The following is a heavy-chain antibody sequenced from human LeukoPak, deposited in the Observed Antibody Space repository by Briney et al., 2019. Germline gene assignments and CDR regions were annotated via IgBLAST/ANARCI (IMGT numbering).Heavy chain of an antibody. D-gene: IGHD5-18*01. CDR3: ASTTGYSYGY. CDR1: GGSISSGSYY. Sequence: SQTLSLTCTVSGGSISSGSYYWSWIRQPAGKGLEWIGRIYTSGSTNYNPSLKSRVTISVDTSKNQFSLKLSSVTAADTAVYYGASTTGYSYGYCGQGTLVTVSS. V-gene: IGHV4-61*02. J-gene: IGHJ4*02. CDR2: IYTSGST.